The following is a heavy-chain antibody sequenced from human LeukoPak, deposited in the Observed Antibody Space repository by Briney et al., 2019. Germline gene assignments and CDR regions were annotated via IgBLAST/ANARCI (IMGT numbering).Heavy chain of an antibody. V-gene: IGHV3-30*18. CDR3: AKDHERGYSTRSAGMDV. D-gene: IGHD6-13*01. CDR1: GFTFSSYG. Sequence: SGGSLRLSCAASGFTFSSYGMHWVRQAPGKGLEWVAVISYDGSNKYYADSVKGRFTISRDNSKNTLYLQMNSLRAEDTAVYYCAKDHERGYSTRSAGMDVWGQGTTVTVSS. J-gene: IGHJ6*02. CDR2: ISYDGSNK.